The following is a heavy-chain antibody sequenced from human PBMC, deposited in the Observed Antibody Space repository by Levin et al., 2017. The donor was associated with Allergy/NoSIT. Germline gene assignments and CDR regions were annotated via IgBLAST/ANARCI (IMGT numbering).Heavy chain of an antibody. CDR1: GGSVSSGSYY. CDR2: IYYSGST. D-gene: IGHD6-13*01. J-gene: IGHJ5*02. V-gene: IGHV4-61*01. Sequence: PSETLSLTCTVSGGSVSSGSYYWSWIRQPPGKGLEWIGYIYYSGSTNYNPSLKSRVTISVDTSKNQFSLKLSSVTAADTAVYYCARDIRDGSSWSDPFDPWGQGTLVTVSS. CDR3: ARDIRDGSSWSDPFDP.